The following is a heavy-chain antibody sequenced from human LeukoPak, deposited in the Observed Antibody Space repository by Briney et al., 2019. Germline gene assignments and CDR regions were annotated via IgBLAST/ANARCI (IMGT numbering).Heavy chain of an antibody. Sequence: GGSLRLSCAASGFTFSSYGMHWIRQAPGKGLEWVAVIWYDGSNKYYADSVKGRFTISRDNSKNTLYLQMNSLRAEDTAVYYCARDLGRTTAFDYWGQGTLVTVSS. CDR1: GFTFSSYG. J-gene: IGHJ4*02. CDR3: ARDLGRTTAFDY. D-gene: IGHD2-2*01. CDR2: IWYDGSNK. V-gene: IGHV3-33*01.